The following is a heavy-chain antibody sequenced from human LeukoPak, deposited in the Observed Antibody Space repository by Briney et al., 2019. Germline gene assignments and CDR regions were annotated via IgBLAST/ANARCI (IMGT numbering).Heavy chain of an antibody. D-gene: IGHD6-19*01. J-gene: IGHJ4*02. V-gene: IGHV3-9*01. Sequence: GGSLRLSCAASGFTFDDYAMHWVRQAPGKGLEWVSGISWNSGSIGYADSVKGRFSISRDNAKKSLYLQMNSLRAEDTALYYCAKSSGGSITLAAFHYWGQGTLVTVSS. CDR2: ISWNSGSI. CDR3: AKSSGGSITLAAFHY. CDR1: GFTFDDYA.